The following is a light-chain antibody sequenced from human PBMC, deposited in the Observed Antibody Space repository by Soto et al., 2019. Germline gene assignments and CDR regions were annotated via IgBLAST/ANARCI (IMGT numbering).Light chain of an antibody. CDR2: EVT. J-gene: IGLJ2*01. Sequence: QSVLTQPASVSASPGQSITISCSGTSSDIGGYKFVSWYQQHPGRAPKVIIYEVTNRPSGVSHRFSGSKSGNTASLTIAGLQPEDEADYYCSSYSNTSTLVIFGGGTKLTVL. CDR1: SSDIGGYKF. V-gene: IGLV2-14*03. CDR3: SSYSNTSTLVI.